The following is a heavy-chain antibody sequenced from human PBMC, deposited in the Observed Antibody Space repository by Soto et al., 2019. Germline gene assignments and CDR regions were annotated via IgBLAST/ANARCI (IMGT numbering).Heavy chain of an antibody. CDR1: GYTFTSYG. CDR3: ARVSDYDFWSGREYFQH. D-gene: IGHD3-3*01. V-gene: IGHV1-18*01. CDR2: IGAYNGNT. Sequence: QVQLVQSGAEVKKPGASVKVSCKASGYTFTSYGISWVRQAPGQGLEWMGWIGAYNGNTNYAQKLQGRVTMSTDTSTSTAYMELRSLRSDDTTVYYCARVSDYDFWSGREYFQHWGQGTLVTVSS. J-gene: IGHJ1*01.